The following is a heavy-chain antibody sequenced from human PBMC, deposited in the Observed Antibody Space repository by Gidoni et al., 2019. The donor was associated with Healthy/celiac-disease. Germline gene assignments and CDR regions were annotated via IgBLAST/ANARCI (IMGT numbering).Heavy chain of an antibody. J-gene: IGHJ6*02. Sequence: QVQLVQSGAEVKKPGSSVKVSCKASGGTFSSYAISWVRQAPGQGLEWMGGIIPIFGTANYAQKFQGRVTITADESTSTAYMELSSLRSEDTAVYYCARSPYYDSSGYPSHYYGMDVWGQGTTVTVSS. CDR1: GGTFSSYA. CDR2: IIPIFGTA. V-gene: IGHV1-69*01. D-gene: IGHD3-22*01. CDR3: ARSPYYDSSGYPSHYYGMDV.